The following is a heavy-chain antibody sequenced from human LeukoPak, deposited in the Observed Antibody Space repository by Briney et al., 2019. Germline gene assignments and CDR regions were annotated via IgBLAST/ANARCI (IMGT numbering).Heavy chain of an antibody. Sequence: PGGSLRLSCAASGFTFDDYAMHWVRQAPGKGLEWVSGISWNSGSIGYADSVKGRFTISRDNAKNSLYLQMNSLRAEDTALYYCAKDMGLVATTVDYWGQGTLVTVSS. CDR2: ISWNSGSI. D-gene: IGHD5-12*01. CDR1: GFTFDDYA. CDR3: AKDMGLVATTVDY. V-gene: IGHV3-9*01. J-gene: IGHJ4*02.